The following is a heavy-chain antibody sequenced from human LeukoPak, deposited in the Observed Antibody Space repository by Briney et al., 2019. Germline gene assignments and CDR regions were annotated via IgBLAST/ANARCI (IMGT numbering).Heavy chain of an antibody. J-gene: IGHJ4*02. CDR3: AYGAGRYYHFDY. CDR1: GFTFSSYE. D-gene: IGHD3-10*01. V-gene: IGHV3-48*03. CDR2: ISSSGSTI. Sequence: GGSLRLSCAASGFTFSSYEMNWVRQAPGKGLEWVSYISSSGSTIYYADSVKGRFTISRDNAKNSLYLQMNSLRAEDTAVYYCAYGAGRYYHFDYWGQGTLVTASS.